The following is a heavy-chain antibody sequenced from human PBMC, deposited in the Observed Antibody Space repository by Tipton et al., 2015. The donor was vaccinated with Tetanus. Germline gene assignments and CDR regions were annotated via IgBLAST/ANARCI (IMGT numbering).Heavy chain of an antibody. V-gene: IGHV4-59*02. D-gene: IGHD2-8*02. J-gene: IGHJ1*01. Sequence: GLVKPSETLSLTCTVSGDSVSGYYWSWIRQPPGKGLEWVGYVYYTGDTNYNPSLKSRVTISMDRSENQISLKMTSVTAADTAVYYCAGVTARRTELYFEHWGQGTQVTVSS. CDR2: VYYTGDT. CDR3: AGVTARRTELYFEH. CDR1: GDSVSGYY.